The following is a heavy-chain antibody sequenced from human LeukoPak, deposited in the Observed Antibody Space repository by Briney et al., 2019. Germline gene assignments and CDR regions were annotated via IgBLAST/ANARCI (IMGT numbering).Heavy chain of an antibody. Sequence: GGSLRLSCKGSGYSFTSYWIGWVRQMPGKGLEWMGIIYPGDSDTTYSPSFQGQVTMSADKSISTAFLQWSSLKASDTAVYYCARRGRDGYNYDAFDIWGQGTMVTVSS. CDR2: IYPGDSDT. D-gene: IGHD5-24*01. CDR1: GYSFTSYW. J-gene: IGHJ3*02. V-gene: IGHV5-51*01. CDR3: ARRGRDGYNYDAFDI.